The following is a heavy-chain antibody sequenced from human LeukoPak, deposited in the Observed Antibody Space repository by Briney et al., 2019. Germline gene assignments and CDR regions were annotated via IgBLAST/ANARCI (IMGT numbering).Heavy chain of an antibody. Sequence: GGSLSLSCAASGFTFSSYEMNWDRQAPGKGREWVSYIISSGSNIYYADSVKGRFTICRDKAKNSLYLQTNSQRAEDTAVYYWARVYSGDCLDYWGQGTLVTVSS. J-gene: IGHJ4*02. CDR3: ARVYSGDCLDY. CDR1: GFTFSSYE. CDR2: IISSGSNI. V-gene: IGHV3-48*03. D-gene: IGHD6-25*01.